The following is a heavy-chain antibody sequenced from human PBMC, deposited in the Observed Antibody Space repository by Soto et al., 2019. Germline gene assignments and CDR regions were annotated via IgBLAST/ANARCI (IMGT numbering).Heavy chain of an antibody. CDR3: ARRGGSGSYYNEGYWFDP. CDR1: GGSISSSSYY. V-gene: IGHV4-39*01. Sequence: SETLSLTCTVSGGSISSSSYYWGWIRQPPGKGLEWIGSIYYSGSTYYNPSLKSRVTISVDTSKNQFSLKLSSVTAADTAVYYCARRGGSGSYYNEGYWFDPWGQGTLVTVSS. CDR2: IYYSGST. J-gene: IGHJ5*02. D-gene: IGHD3-10*01.